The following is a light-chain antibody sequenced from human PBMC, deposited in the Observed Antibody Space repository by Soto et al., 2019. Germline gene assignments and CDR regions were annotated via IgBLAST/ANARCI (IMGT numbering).Light chain of an antibody. CDR2: DAY. V-gene: IGKV1-5*01. CDR3: QQYNTYCT. J-gene: IGKJ1*01. Sequence: DIQMTQSPSTLYASVGDRVTITCRASQSITNWLAWYQQKPGEAPNLLIYDAYSLQSGVPSRFSGSGSGTEVTLTISSLQPDDFATYYCQQYNTYCTFGQGTKVEIK. CDR1: QSITNW.